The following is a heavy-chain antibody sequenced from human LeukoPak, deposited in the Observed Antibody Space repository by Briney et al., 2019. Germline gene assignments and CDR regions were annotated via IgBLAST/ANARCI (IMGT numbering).Heavy chain of an antibody. J-gene: IGHJ5*02. Sequence: SETLSLTCTVSGYSISSGYYWGWIRQPPGKGLEWIGSIYHSGSTYYNPSLKSRVTISVDTSKNQFSLKLSSVTAADTAVYYCTRGDGSYLRENWFDPWGQGTLVTVSS. CDR2: IYHSGST. CDR1: GYSISSGYY. V-gene: IGHV4-38-2*02. CDR3: TRGDGSYLRENWFDP. D-gene: IGHD1-26*01.